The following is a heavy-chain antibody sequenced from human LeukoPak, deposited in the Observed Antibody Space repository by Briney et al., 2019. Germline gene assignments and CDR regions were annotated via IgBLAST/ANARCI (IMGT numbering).Heavy chain of an antibody. Sequence: SETLSLTCTVSGGSISSYYWSWIRQPAGKGLEWIGYIHYSGSTNYNPSLKSRVTISADTSKNQVSLQVTSVTAADTAFYYCARVNYYYYYMDVWGKGTTVTISS. CDR1: GGSISSYY. V-gene: IGHV4-59*12. CDR2: IHYSGST. J-gene: IGHJ6*03. CDR3: ARVNYYYYYMDV.